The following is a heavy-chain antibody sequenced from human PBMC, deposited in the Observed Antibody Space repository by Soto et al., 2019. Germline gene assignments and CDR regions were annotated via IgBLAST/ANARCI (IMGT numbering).Heavy chain of an antibody. Sequence: QVQLVQAGAEVKKPGASVKVSCKASGYTFTNFGISWVRQAPGQGLAWMGWISAYNGNTNYAENFQGTVTMTTATTTSTAYMELMSLRSDATSVYDWARGWTPIDYWGQGTLVTVSS. V-gene: IGHV1-18*01. CDR3: ARGWTPIDY. CDR1: GYTFTNFG. CDR2: ISAYNGNT. J-gene: IGHJ4*02. D-gene: IGHD2-15*01.